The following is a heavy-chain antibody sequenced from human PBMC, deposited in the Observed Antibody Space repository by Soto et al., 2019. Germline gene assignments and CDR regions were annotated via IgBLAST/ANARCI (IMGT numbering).Heavy chain of an antibody. D-gene: IGHD3-3*01. CDR3: ARDRVVISPYYYYGMNV. J-gene: IGHJ6*02. CDR1: GFTFSSYW. Sequence: GGSLRLSCAASGFTFSSYWMSWVRQAPGKGLEWVANIKQDGSEKYYVDSVKGRFTISRDNAKNSLYLQMNSLRAEDTAVYYCARDRVVISPYYYYGMNVWGQGTTVTV. CDR2: IKQDGSEK. V-gene: IGHV3-7*03.